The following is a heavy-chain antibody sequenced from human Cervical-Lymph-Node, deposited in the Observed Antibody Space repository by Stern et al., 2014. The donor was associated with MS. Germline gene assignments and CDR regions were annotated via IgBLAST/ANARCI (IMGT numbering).Heavy chain of an antibody. CDR3: ARSSDYGDYGANYYGMDV. CDR1: GASISIGGFS. Sequence: QLQLQESGSGLVKPSQTLSLTCAVSGASISIGGFSWSWIRQPPGKGLEWIGFSYHSGKTYYNPSLKSRVTISLDRSKNHFSLRLNSVAAADTAVYYCARSSDYGDYGANYYGMDVWGQGTTVTVSS. D-gene: IGHD4-17*01. CDR2: SYHSGKT. J-gene: IGHJ6*02. V-gene: IGHV4-30-2*01.